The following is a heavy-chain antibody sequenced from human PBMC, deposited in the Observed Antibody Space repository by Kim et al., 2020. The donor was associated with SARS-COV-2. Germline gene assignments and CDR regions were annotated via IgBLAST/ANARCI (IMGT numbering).Heavy chain of an antibody. CDR1: GFTFNNYA. J-gene: IGHJ4*02. D-gene: IGHD2-8*01. V-gene: IGHV3-30*04. Sequence: GGSLRLSCAASGFTFNNYALHWVRQAPGKGLEWVAAIRYDGGSEFYADSVRGRFTISRDNFKNSLFLQMDSLTIEDAGLYYCARGGPREWRLRKEFDYWGQGTLVTVSS. CDR2: IRYDGGSE. CDR3: ARGGPREWRLRKEFDY.